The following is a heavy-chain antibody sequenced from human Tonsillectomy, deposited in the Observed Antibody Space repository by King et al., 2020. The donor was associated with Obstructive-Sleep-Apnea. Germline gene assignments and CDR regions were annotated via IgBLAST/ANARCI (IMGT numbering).Heavy chain of an antibody. J-gene: IGHJ6*02. V-gene: IGHV3-30*14. Sequence: VQLVESGGGVVQPGRSLRLSCAASGFTFSSYAMHWVRQAPGKGLEWVTVISYDGSNKYYAASVKGRVTTSRDNSKNTLYLQMNSLRAEETAVYYCARGGSSWSYYYYGMDVWGQGTTVTVSS. CDR2: ISYDGSNK. CDR1: GFTFSSYA. CDR3: ARGGSSWSYYYYGMDV. D-gene: IGHD6-13*01.